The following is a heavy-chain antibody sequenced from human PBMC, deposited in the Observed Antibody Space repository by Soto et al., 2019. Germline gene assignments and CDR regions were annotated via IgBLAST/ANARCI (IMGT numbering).Heavy chain of an antibody. V-gene: IGHV3-48*02. CDR2: ISSSSSTI. J-gene: IGHJ6*02. Sequence: EVQLVESGGGLVQPVGSLRLSCAASGFTFSSYSMNWVRQAPGKGLEWVSYISSSSSTIYYADSVKGRFTISRDNAKNSLYLQMNSLRDEDTAVYYCARDAVIVVVPAAIRNYYYYYGMDVWGQGTTVTVSS. CDR3: ARDAVIVVVPAAIRNYYYYYGMDV. D-gene: IGHD2-2*02. CDR1: GFTFSSYS.